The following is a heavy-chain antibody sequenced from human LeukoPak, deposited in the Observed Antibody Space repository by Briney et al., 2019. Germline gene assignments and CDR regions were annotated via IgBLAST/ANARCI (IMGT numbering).Heavy chain of an antibody. J-gene: IGHJ6*02. D-gene: IGHD6-19*01. Sequence: GGSLRLSCVSSGFSFSNYAMSWVRQAPGKGLEWVSSSGSGGSTHYADSVKGRFTISRDKTKNTLYLQMNSLRAEDTAVYYCARTQQWLVREHYYYGMDVWGQGTTVTVSS. V-gene: IGHV3-23*01. CDR1: GFSFSNYA. CDR2: SGSGGST. CDR3: ARTQQWLVREHYYYGMDV.